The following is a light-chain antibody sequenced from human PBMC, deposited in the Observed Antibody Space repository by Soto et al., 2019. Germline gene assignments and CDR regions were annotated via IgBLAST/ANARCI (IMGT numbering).Light chain of an antibody. CDR2: LGS. Sequence: DIVMTQSPLSLPVTPGEPASISCRSSQSLLHSNGYNYLDWYLQKPGQSPQLLIYLGSNRASGVPDRLSGSGSGTDFTLKISRVEAEDVGVYYCMQPLQSLTFGQGTKVEIK. CDR3: MQPLQSLT. CDR1: QSLLHSNGYNY. J-gene: IGKJ1*01. V-gene: IGKV2-28*01.